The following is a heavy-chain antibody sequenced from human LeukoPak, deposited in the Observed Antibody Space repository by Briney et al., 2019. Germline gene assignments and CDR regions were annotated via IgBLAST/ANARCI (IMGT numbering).Heavy chain of an antibody. J-gene: IGHJ4*02. V-gene: IGHV3-30*01. Sequence: GSLRLSCAASGFTFSSYAMHWVRQAPGKGLEWAAVISYDGSNKYYADSVKGRFTISRDNSKNTLYLQMNSLRAEDTAVYYCARDTVGSYYLDYWGQGTLVTVSS. CDR2: ISYDGSNK. CDR1: GFTFSSYA. CDR3: ARDTVGSYYLDY. D-gene: IGHD1-26*01.